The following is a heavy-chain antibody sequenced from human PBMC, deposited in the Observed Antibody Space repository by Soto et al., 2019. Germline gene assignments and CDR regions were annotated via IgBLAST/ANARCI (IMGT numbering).Heavy chain of an antibody. CDR2: IYYSGST. CDR1: GGSVSSYY. J-gene: IGHJ3*02. CDR3: ARGKGQCLRFDAFDI. V-gene: IGHV4-59*02. Sequence: SETLSLTCTVSGGSVSSYYWSWIRQPPGKGLEWIGYIYYSGSTNYNPSLKSRVTIAVDTSKNQFSLKPSSVSAADTPVYYCARGKGQCLRFDAFDIRGQGTMVTVSS. D-gene: IGHD5-12*01.